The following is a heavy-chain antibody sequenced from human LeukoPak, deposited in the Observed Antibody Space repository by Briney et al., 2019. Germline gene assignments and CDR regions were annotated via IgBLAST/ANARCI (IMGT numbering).Heavy chain of an antibody. J-gene: IGHJ5*02. Sequence: SGTLSLTCTVSGGSISSSGYYWGWVRQPPGKGLEWIGSIFYSGAAHCNPSLKSRVTISLDTSNNQFSLMLSSVTAADTAVYYCARRIANRNWFDPWGQGTLVTASS. D-gene: IGHD1/OR15-1a*01. CDR1: GGSISSSGYY. CDR2: IFYSGAA. V-gene: IGHV4-39*01. CDR3: ARRIANRNWFDP.